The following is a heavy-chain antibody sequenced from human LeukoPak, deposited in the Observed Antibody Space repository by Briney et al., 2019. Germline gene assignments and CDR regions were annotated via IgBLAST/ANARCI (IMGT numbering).Heavy chain of an antibody. D-gene: IGHD4-17*01. CDR2: INPNSGGT. CDR3: ARGTGYGDYVFDY. Sequence: GASVKVSCKASGYTFTGYYRHWVRQAPGQGLEWMGWINPNSGGTNYAQKFQGRVTMTRDTSISTAYMELSRLRSDDTAVYYCARGTGYGDYVFDYWGQGTLVTVSS. V-gene: IGHV1-2*02. J-gene: IGHJ4*02. CDR1: GYTFTGYY.